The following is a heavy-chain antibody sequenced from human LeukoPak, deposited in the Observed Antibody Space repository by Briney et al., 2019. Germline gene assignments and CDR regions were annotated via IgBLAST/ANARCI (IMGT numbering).Heavy chain of an antibody. D-gene: IGHD6-6*01. V-gene: IGHV3-21*01. CDR3: ARDIAARGAFDI. CDR1: GFTFSNYW. Sequence: GGSLRLSCAASGFTFSNYWMHWVRQAPGKGLEWVSSISSSSSYIYYADSVKGRFTISRDNAKNSLYLQMNSLRAEDTAVYYCARDIAARGAFDIWGQGTMVTVSS. J-gene: IGHJ3*02. CDR2: ISSSSSYI.